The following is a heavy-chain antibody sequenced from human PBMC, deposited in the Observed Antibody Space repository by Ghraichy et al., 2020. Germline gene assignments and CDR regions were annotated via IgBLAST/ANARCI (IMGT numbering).Heavy chain of an antibody. CDR1: GGPSNTFG. J-gene: IGHJ5*02. D-gene: IGHD4-17*01. Sequence: SVKVSCKASGGPSNTFGISWVRQAPGQGLEWMGGIIPVLGATNYAHTFQGRVTITADESTSTAYMELRGLRADDTAVYYCARDAGFTMTTPTLDPWGQGTLVAV. CDR2: IIPVLGAT. CDR3: ARDAGFTMTTPTLDP. V-gene: IGHV1-69*13.